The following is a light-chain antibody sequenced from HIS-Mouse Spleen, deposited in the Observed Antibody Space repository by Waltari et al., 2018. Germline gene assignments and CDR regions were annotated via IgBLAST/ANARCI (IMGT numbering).Light chain of an antibody. CDR3: SSYTSSSFNVV. CDR2: DVS. V-gene: IGLV2-14*03. J-gene: IGLJ2*01. CDR1: SSDVGGYNY. Sequence: QSVLTQPASVSGSPGQSITISCTGTSSDVGGYNYVPWYQQHPGKAPKPMIDDVSHRPSGVSNRFSGSKSGNTASLTISGLQAEDEADYYCSSYTSSSFNVVFGGGTKLTVL.